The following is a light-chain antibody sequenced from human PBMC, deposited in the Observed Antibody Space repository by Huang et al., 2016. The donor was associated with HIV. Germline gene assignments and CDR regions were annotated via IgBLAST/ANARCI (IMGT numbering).Light chain of an antibody. J-gene: IGKJ4*01. CDR3: QQYGSSPT. CDR1: QSVSSSN. Sequence: EIVLTQSPGTLSLSPGERATLSCRASQSVSSSNLACYQQKPGQAPRLLIYGASSRATGIPDSFSGSGSGTDFTLTISRLEPEDFAVYSCQQYGSSPTFGGGTKVEIK. V-gene: IGKV3-20*01. CDR2: GAS.